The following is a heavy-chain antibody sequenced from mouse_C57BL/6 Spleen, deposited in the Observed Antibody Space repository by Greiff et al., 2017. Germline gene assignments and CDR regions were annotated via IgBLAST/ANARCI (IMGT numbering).Heavy chain of an antibody. CDR1: GYTFTSYW. CDR2: IDPSDSYT. J-gene: IGHJ2*01. V-gene: IGHV1-69*01. Sequence: QVQLQQPGAELVMPGASVKLSCKASGYTFTSYWMHWVKQRPGQGLEWIGEIDPSDSYTNYNQKFKGKSTLTVDKSSSTAYMQLSSLTSEDSAVDYWARGSKEEHYCGSSPHFDFWGQGTTLTVSS. CDR3: ARGSKEEHYCGSSPHFDF. D-gene: IGHD1-1*01.